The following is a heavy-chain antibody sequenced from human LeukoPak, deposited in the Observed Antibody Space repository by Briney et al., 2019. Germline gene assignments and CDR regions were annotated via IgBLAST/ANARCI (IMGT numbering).Heavy chain of an antibody. J-gene: IGHJ3*02. V-gene: IGHV1-2*02. Sequence: GASVKVSCKASGYTFTGYYMHWVRQAPGQGLEWMGWINPNSGGTNYAQKFQGRVTMTRDTSISTAYMELSRLRSDDTDVYYCAWYYDSTRGRAFDIWGQGTMVDVSS. D-gene: IGHD3-22*01. CDR3: AWYYDSTRGRAFDI. CDR2: INPNSGGT. CDR1: GYTFTGYY.